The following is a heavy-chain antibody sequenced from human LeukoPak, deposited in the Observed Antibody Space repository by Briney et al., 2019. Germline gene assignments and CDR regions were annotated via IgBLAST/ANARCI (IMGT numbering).Heavy chain of an antibody. CDR2: ISSNGGST. J-gene: IGHJ4*02. D-gene: IGHD2-2*01. Sequence: GGSLRLSCSASGFTFSSYAMHWVRQAPGKGLEYVSAISSNGGSTYYADSVKGRFTISRDNSKNTLYLQMSSLRAGDTAVYYCVKGGYCSSISCYAQFDYWGQGTLVTVSS. CDR3: VKGGYCSSISCYAQFDY. V-gene: IGHV3-64D*06. CDR1: GFTFSSYA.